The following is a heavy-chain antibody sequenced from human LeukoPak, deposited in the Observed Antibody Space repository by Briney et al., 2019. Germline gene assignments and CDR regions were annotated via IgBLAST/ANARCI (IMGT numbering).Heavy chain of an antibody. V-gene: IGHV1-69*01. D-gene: IGHD3-10*01. J-gene: IGHJ6*04. CDR2: IIPIFGTA. CDR1: GGTFSSYA. CDR3: AKSSGSYYNQGYYYYGMDV. Sequence: SVKVSCKASGGTFSSYAISWVRQAPGQGLEWMGGIIPIFGTANYAQKFQGRATITADESTSTAYMELSSLRSEDTAVYYCAKSSGSYYNQGYYYYGMDVWGKGTTVTVSS.